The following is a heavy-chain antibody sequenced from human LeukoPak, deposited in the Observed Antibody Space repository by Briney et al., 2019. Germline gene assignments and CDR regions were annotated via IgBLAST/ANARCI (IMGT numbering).Heavy chain of an antibody. CDR3: ARSITIFGVVKH. Sequence: PGGSLRLSCAASGFTFSSYSMNWVRQAPGKGLEWVSSISSSSSYIYYADSVKGRFTISRDNAKNSLYQQMNSLRAEDTAVYYCARSITIFGVVKHWGQGSLVNVSS. D-gene: IGHD3-3*01. CDR2: ISSSSSYI. CDR1: GFTFSSYS. J-gene: IGHJ1*01. V-gene: IGHV3-21*01.